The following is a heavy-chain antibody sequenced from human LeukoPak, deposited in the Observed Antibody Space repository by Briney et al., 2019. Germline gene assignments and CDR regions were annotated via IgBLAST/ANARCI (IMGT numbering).Heavy chain of an antibody. V-gene: IGHV6-1*01. CDR1: GDSVSSNSAA. D-gene: IGHD2-15*01. CDR3: AREYCSGGSCYGMDVGY. CDR2: TYYRSKWYN. Sequence: SQTLSLTCAISGDSVSSNSAAWNWIRQSPSRGLEWLGRTYYRSKWYNDYAVSVKSRITINPDTSKNQFSLQLNSVTPEDTAVYYCAREYCSGGSCYGMDVGYWGQGTLVTVSS. J-gene: IGHJ4*02.